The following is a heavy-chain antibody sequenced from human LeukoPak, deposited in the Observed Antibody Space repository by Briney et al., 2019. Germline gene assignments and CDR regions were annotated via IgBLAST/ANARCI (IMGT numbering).Heavy chain of an antibody. J-gene: IGHJ4*02. CDR1: GGTISKYS. Sequence: ASVKVSFKAPGGTISKYSFSWVRQAPGQGLDWMGRIIPMYDTSNYAQRFEGRVTFTADTSTSTAYMELRRLRSDDTAVYYCAREVKEQFLGRGPFDHWGQGTLLIVSS. V-gene: IGHV1-69*06. CDR3: AREVKEQFLGRGPFDH. D-gene: IGHD3-3*01. CDR2: IIPMYDTS.